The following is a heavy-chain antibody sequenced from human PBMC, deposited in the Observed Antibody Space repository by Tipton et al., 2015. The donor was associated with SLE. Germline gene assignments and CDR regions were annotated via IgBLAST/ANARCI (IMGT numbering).Heavy chain of an antibody. Sequence: QLVQSGAEVKKPGASVKVSCKASGYTFTSYGISWVRQAPGQGLEWMGWISAYSGNTGYAQKFQGRVTLTRNTSISTAYMELSSLRSEDTAVYYCARAPGPFDYWGQGTLVTVSS. CDR1: GYTFTSYG. V-gene: IGHV1-8*02. CDR2: ISAYSGNT. J-gene: IGHJ4*02. CDR3: ARAPGPFDY.